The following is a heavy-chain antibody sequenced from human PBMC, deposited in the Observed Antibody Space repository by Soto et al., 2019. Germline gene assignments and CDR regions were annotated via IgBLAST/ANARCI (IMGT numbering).Heavy chain of an antibody. Sequence: LRLSCAASGFTFSSYGMHWVLQAPGKWLEWVAVISYDGSNKYYADSVKGRFTISRDNSKNTLYLQMNSLRAEDTAVYYCAKDGYSSGWVDYWGQGTMVTV. J-gene: IGHJ4*02. D-gene: IGHD6-19*01. CDR3: AKDGYSSGWVDY. V-gene: IGHV3-30*18. CDR1: GFTFSSYG. CDR2: ISYDGSNK.